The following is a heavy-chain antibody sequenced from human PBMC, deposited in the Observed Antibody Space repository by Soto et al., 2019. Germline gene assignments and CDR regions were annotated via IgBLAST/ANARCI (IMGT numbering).Heavy chain of an antibody. CDR2: INAGNGNT. Sequence: QVQLVQSGAEVKKPGASVKVSCKASGYTFTSYAMHWVRQAPGQRLEWMGWINAGNGNTKYSQKFQGRVTITRDTSASKAYMELSSLRSEDTAVYYCARSQAIVVVPAPPYYFDYWGQGTLVTVSS. J-gene: IGHJ4*02. CDR1: GYTFTSYA. CDR3: ARSQAIVVVPAPPYYFDY. V-gene: IGHV1-3*01. D-gene: IGHD2-2*01.